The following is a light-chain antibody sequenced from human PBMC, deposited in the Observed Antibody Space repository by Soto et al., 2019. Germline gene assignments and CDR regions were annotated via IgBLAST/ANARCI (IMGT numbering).Light chain of an antibody. CDR2: DVS. CDR3: SSYTSSSTLV. J-gene: IGLJ1*01. Sequence: QSVLPQPASVSGSPGQSITISCTGTSSDVGGYNYVSWYQQHPGKAPKLMIYDVSNRPSGVSNRFSGSKSGNTASLTISGLQAEDEADYYCSSYTSSSTLVFGTGTRSP. V-gene: IGLV2-14*01. CDR1: SSDVGGYNY.